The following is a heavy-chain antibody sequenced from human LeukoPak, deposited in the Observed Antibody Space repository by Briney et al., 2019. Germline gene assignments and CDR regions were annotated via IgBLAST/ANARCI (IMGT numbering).Heavy chain of an antibody. CDR2: IYSGGST. V-gene: IGHV3-66*02. J-gene: IGHJ4*02. CDR1: GFTVSSNY. Sequence: GGSLRLSCAASGFTVSSNYMSWVRQAPGKGLEWVSVIYSGGSTYYADSVKGRFTISRDNSKNTLCLQMNSLRAEDTAVYYCAREGYSSSWLHWGQGTLVTVSS. CDR3: AREGYSSSWLH. D-gene: IGHD6-13*01.